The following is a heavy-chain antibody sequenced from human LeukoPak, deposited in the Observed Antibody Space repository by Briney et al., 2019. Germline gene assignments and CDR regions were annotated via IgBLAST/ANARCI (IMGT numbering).Heavy chain of an antibody. CDR2: INPNSGGT. CDR3: AREDEIGLTAYYFDY. Sequence: ASVKVSCKASGYTFTGYYMHWVRQAPGQGLEWMGWINPNSGGTNYAQKFQGRVTMTRDTSISTAYMELSRLRSDDTAVYYCAREDEIGLTAYYFDYWGQGTLVTVSS. V-gene: IGHV1-2*02. D-gene: IGHD2/OR15-2a*01. CDR1: GYTFTGYY. J-gene: IGHJ4*02.